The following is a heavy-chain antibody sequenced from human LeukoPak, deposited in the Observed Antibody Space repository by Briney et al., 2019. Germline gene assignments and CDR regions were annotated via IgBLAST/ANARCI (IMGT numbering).Heavy chain of an antibody. Sequence: PSETLSLTCTVSGGSISSSSYYWGWIRQPPGKGLEWIGSIYYSGSTYYNPSLKSRVTISVDTSKNQFSLKLSSVTAADTAMYYCARTHPYGPGSHGLFDPWGQGTLVTVSS. D-gene: IGHD3-10*01. CDR2: IYYSGST. J-gene: IGHJ5*02. V-gene: IGHV4-39*01. CDR3: ARTHPYGPGSHGLFDP. CDR1: GGSISSSSYY.